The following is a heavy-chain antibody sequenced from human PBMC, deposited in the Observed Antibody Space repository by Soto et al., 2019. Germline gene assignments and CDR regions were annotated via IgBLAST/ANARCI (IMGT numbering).Heavy chain of an antibody. D-gene: IGHD4-17*01. Sequence: SETLSLTCTVSGGSISSYYWSWIRQPPGKGLEWIGYIYYSGSTNYNPSLKSRVTISVDTSKNQFSLKLSSVTAADTAVYYCARVGTTVWFRYYYYYMDVWGKGTTVTAP. CDR1: GGSISSYY. V-gene: IGHV4-59*01. J-gene: IGHJ6*03. CDR3: ARVGTTVWFRYYYYYMDV. CDR2: IYYSGST.